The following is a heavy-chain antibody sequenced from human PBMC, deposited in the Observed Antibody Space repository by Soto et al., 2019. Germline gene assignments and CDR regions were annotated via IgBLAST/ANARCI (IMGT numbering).Heavy chain of an antibody. CDR2: IYTSGST. CDR1: GDSISSHY. J-gene: IGHJ2*01. Sequence: PSETLSLTCSVSGDSISSHYWSWIRQLAGKGLEWIGRIYTSGSTNYNPSLKSRATMSVDTSKNQMSLQLSSVTAADTAVYYCARDSRSSFPWYFDLWGRGTLVTVSS. D-gene: IGHD2-2*01. CDR3: ARDSRSSFPWYFDL. V-gene: IGHV4-4*07.